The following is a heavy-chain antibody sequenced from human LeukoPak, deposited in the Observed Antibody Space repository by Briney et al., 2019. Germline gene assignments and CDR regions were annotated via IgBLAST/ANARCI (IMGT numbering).Heavy chain of an antibody. V-gene: IGHV1-69*04. J-gene: IGHJ6*02. CDR2: IIPILGIA. Sequence: SVKVSCKASGGTFSSYAIRWVRQAPGQGLEWMGRIIPILGIANYAQKFQGRVTITADKSTSTAYMELSSLRSEDTAVYYCATIRTVAGTGYYYYGMDVWGQGTTVTVSS. CDR1: GGTFSSYA. CDR3: ATIRTVAGTGYYYYGMDV. D-gene: IGHD6-19*01.